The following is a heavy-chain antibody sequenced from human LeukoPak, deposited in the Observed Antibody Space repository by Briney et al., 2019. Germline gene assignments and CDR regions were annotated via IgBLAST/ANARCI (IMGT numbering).Heavy chain of an antibody. D-gene: IGHD3-10*01. CDR1: GGSISGYL. Sequence: SETLSLTCTVSGGSISGYLWSWIRQPAGKGLEWVGRTFDSGSTSYNPSLESRVTMSVDTPKNQFSLRLSSVTAADTAVYFCVREIPHYGIDYWGQGTLVTVSS. CDR3: VREIPHYGIDY. CDR2: TFDSGST. J-gene: IGHJ4*02. V-gene: IGHV4-4*07.